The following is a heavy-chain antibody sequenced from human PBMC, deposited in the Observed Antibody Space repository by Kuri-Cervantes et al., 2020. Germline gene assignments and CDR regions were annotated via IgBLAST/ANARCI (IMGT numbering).Heavy chain of an antibody. CDR2: IYHSGST. CDR3: ASDAVVATPGAFDI. V-gene: IGHV4-38-2*01. J-gene: IGHJ3*02. Sequence: SETLSLTCAVFGYSISSGYYWGWIRQPPGKGLEWIGSIYHSGSTYYNPSLKSRVTISVDTSKNQFSLKLSSVTAADTAVYYCASDAVVATPGAFDIWGQGTMVTVSS. D-gene: IGHD5-12*01. CDR1: GYSISSGYY.